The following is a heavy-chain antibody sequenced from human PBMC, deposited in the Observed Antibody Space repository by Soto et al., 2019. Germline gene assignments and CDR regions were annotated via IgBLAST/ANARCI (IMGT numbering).Heavy chain of an antibody. D-gene: IGHD2-15*01. J-gene: IGHJ2*01. V-gene: IGHV1-3*01. CDR1: GYTFTSYA. CDR2: INAGNGNT. Sequence: QVQLVQSGAEVKKPGASVKVSCKASGYTFTSYAMHWVRQAPGQRLEWMGWINAGNGNTKYSQKFQGRVTMTRDTSASTAHMELCSLRSEVTSLYYCARGGSLYLYFDLWGRGTLLTVSS. CDR3: ARGGSLYLYFDL.